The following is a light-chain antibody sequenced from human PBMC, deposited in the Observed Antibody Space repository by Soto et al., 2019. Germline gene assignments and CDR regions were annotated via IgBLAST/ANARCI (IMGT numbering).Light chain of an antibody. Sequence: IRITQSPSTLSASLGDIVTITVRASQSIGDSLAWYQQKPGKAPNLLIYDAPNLESGVPLRFSGSGSGTEFPLPISSLQPDDFATYYCQQYNDYSPWTFGQGTKVDIK. J-gene: IGKJ1*01. CDR3: QQYNDYSPWT. CDR2: DAP. V-gene: IGKV1-5*01. CDR1: QSIGDS.